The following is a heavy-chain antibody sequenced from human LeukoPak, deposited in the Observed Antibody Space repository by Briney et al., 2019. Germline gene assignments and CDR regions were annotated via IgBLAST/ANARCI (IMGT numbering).Heavy chain of an antibody. V-gene: IGHV4-39*07. Sequence: SETLSLTCTVSGGSISSYYWSWIRQPPGKGLERIGSIYHSGSTYYNPSLKSRVTIAVETSKNQFSLKLNSVTAEDTAVYYCAREGVSGSYLGYWGQGTLVTVSS. CDR2: IYHSGST. CDR1: GGSISSYY. D-gene: IGHD1-26*01. CDR3: AREGVSGSYLGY. J-gene: IGHJ4*02.